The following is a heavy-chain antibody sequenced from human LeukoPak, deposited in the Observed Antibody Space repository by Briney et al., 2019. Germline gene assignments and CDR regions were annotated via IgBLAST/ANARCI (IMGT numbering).Heavy chain of an antibody. J-gene: IGHJ5*02. CDR1: GGSFSGYY. CDR3: ARVMVRGVIIKRHWFDP. CDR2: INHSGST. Sequence: SETLSLTCAVYGGSFSGYYWSWIRQPPGKGLEWIGEINHSGSTNYNPSLKSRVTISVDTSKNQFSLKLSSVTAADTAVYYCARVMVRGVIIKRHWFDPWGQGTLVTVSS. V-gene: IGHV4-34*01. D-gene: IGHD3-10*01.